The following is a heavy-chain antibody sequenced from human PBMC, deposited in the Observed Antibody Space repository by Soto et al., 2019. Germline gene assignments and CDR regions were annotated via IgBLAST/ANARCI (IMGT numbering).Heavy chain of an antibody. Sequence: PGGSLRLSCAASGFTFSSYWMHWVRQAPGKGLVWVSRINSDGSSTSYADSVKGRFTISRDNAKNTLYLQMNSLRAEDTAVYYCARETMVRGALDYWGPGTLVTVSS. CDR2: INSDGSST. CDR1: GFTFSSYW. CDR3: ARETMVRGALDY. V-gene: IGHV3-74*01. D-gene: IGHD3-10*01. J-gene: IGHJ4*02.